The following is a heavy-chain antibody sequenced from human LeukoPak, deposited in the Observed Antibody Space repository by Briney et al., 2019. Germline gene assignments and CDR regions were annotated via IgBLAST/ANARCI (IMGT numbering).Heavy chain of an antibody. Sequence: PGGSLRLSCVASGFTFEDYTMHWVRQAPGKTLEWVSLISWDGTTYYTDSVKGRFTISRDNSKNSLYLQMDTLRSEDTAFYYCAKDLSYESSGHVLEYWGQGTLVTVSS. CDR2: ISWDGTT. J-gene: IGHJ4*02. CDR3: AKDLSYESSGHVLEY. D-gene: IGHD3-22*01. V-gene: IGHV3-43*01. CDR1: GFTFEDYT.